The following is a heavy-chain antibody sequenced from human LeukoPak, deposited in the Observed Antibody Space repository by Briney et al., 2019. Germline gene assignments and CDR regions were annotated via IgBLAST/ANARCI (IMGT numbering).Heavy chain of an antibody. CDR2: ISSSSSYI. V-gene: IGHV3-21*01. J-gene: IGHJ3*02. CDR1: GFTFSSYS. Sequence: PGGSLRLSCAASGFTFSSYSMNWVHQAPGKGLEWVSSISSSSSYIYYADSVKGRFTISRDNAKNSLYLQMNSLRAEDTAVYYCASLDYYDSSGYHSDADAFDIWGQGTMVTVSS. CDR3: ASLDYYDSSGYHSDADAFDI. D-gene: IGHD3-22*01.